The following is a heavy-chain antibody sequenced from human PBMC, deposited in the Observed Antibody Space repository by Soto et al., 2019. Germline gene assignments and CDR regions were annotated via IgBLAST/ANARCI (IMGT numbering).Heavy chain of an antibody. Sequence: QVQLVQSGTEMKRPGSSVKVSCETSGGTFSKSTFNWVRQAPGQGLEWMGWIIPVLNITNYAQKFQGRINIAADKSTSTAILELSILRSENTAIYFCAKAPTASSPFIFRGQGTLVTVSS. J-gene: IGHJ4*02. CDR1: GGTFSKST. CDR2: IIPVLNIT. CDR3: AKAPTASSPFIF. V-gene: IGHV1-69*02. D-gene: IGHD1-26*01.